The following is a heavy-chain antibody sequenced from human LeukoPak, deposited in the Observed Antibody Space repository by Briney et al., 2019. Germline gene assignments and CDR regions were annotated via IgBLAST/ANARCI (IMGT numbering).Heavy chain of an antibody. Sequence: ASVKVSCKASGYSFSSYAMNWVRQAPGQGLEWMGWINTNTGNPMYAQGFTGQFVFSLDTSVSTAYLQISSLKAEDTAVYYCARDPLNYFGSGSYSYYFDYWGQGTLVTVSS. V-gene: IGHV7-4-1*02. CDR2: INTNTGNP. D-gene: IGHD3-10*01. CDR3: ARDPLNYFGSGSYSYYFDY. CDR1: GYSFSSYA. J-gene: IGHJ4*02.